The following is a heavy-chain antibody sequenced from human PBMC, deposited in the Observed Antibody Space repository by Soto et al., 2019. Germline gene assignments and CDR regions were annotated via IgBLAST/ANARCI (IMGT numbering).Heavy chain of an antibody. J-gene: IGHJ6*02. Sequence: QVQLVQSGAEVKKPGSSVKVSCKASGGTFSSYAISWVRQAPGQGLEWMGGIIPIFGTANYAQKFQGRVTITADESTSXAXXELSSLRSEDTAVYYCATTTTVVPPSNYYYYGMDVWGQGTTVTVSS. CDR2: IIPIFGTA. D-gene: IGHD4-17*01. CDR1: GGTFSSYA. CDR3: ATTTTVVPPSNYYYYGMDV. V-gene: IGHV1-69*12.